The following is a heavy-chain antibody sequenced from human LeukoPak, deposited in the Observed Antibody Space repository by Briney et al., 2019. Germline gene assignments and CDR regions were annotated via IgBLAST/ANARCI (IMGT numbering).Heavy chain of an antibody. D-gene: IGHD3-22*01. V-gene: IGHV4-4*09. CDR3: ARLSYYDSSIDY. CDR2: IYTSGST. J-gene: IGHJ4*02. CDR1: GGSIGSYY. Sequence: PSETLSLTCTVSGGSIGSYYWSWIRQPPGKGLEWIGYIYTSGSTNYNPSLKSRVTISVDTSKNQFSLKLSSVTAADTAVYYCARLSYYDSSIDYWGQGTLVTVSS.